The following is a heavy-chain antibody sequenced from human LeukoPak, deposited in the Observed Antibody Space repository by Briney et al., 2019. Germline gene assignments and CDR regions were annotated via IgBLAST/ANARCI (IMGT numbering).Heavy chain of an antibody. CDR3: AKIAVAGVDY. V-gene: IGHV3-23*01. J-gene: IGHJ4*02. D-gene: IGHD4-23*01. CDR1: GFTSSTYA. CDR2: ISGSGGST. Sequence: GGSPRLSSPPSGFTSSTYAMTPVPQAPGKGLDRVSAISGSGGSTYYADSVKGRFTISRDNSRNALYLKMNSLRAEDTAVYYGAKIAVAGVDYWGQGTLVTVSS.